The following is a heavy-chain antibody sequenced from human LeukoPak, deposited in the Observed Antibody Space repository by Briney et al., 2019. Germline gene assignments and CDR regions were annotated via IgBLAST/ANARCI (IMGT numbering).Heavy chain of an antibody. J-gene: IGHJ6*02. Sequence: PGGSLRLSCAASGFTFSSYEMKWVRQAPGKRLQWVSYIGSSGSTIYYADSVKGRFTISRDNAKNSLYLQMNSLRVEDTAVYYCARAIGDFGRYGVDVWGQGTTITVFS. CDR3: ARAIGDFGRYGVDV. CDR2: IGSSGSTI. V-gene: IGHV3-48*03. D-gene: IGHD4-17*01. CDR1: GFTFSSYE.